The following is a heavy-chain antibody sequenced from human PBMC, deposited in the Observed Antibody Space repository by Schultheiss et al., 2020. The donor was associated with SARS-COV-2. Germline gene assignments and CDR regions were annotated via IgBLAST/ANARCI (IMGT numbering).Heavy chain of an antibody. CDR3: AGENYYLDY. CDR1: GGSISSYY. Sequence: SETLSLTCTVSGGSISSYYWSWIRQPPGKGLEWIGYIYYSGSTNYNPSLKSRVTISVDTSKNQFSLKLSSVTAADTAVYYCAGENYYLDYWGQGTLVTVSS. CDR2: IYYSGST. V-gene: IGHV4-59*12. J-gene: IGHJ4*02.